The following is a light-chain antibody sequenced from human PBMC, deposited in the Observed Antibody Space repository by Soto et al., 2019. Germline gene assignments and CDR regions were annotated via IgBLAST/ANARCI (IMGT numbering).Light chain of an antibody. Sequence: EIVMTQSPATLSVSPGEGATLSCRASQSVGNKLAWYQQKPGQPPSLLIYDTSTSAAAVPARFSGSGSGTAFTLTITGLQSEDFAVYYCQQYYSWPLFGPGTKVEI. CDR3: QQYYSWPL. V-gene: IGKV3-15*01. J-gene: IGKJ3*01. CDR2: DTS. CDR1: QSVGNK.